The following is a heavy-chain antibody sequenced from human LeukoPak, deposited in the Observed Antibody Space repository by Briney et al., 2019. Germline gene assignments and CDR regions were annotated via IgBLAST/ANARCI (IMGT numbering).Heavy chain of an antibody. Sequence: PSETLSLTCTVSGGSIRSSSSYWGWIRQPPGKGLEWIGSIYYSGSTYYNPSLKSRVTISVDTSKNQFSLKLSSVTAADTAVYYCARSWTAARPSDYWGQGTLVTVSS. D-gene: IGHD6-6*01. CDR2: IYYSGST. J-gene: IGHJ4*02. CDR3: ARSWTAARPSDY. V-gene: IGHV4-39*07. CDR1: GGSIRSSSSY.